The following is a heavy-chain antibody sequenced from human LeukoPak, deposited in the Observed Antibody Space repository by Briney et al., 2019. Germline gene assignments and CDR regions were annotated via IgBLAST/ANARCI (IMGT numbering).Heavy chain of an antibody. V-gene: IGHV3-53*01. Sequence: GGSLRLSCAASGFTVSSNYMSWVRQAPGKGLEWVSVIYSGGSTYYADSVKGRFTISRDNSKNTLYLQMNSLRAEDTAVYYRAKVHWSGGSFYYSDWGQGTLVTVSS. D-gene: IGHD1-26*01. CDR2: IYSGGST. CDR3: AKVHWSGGSFYYSD. CDR1: GFTVSSNY. J-gene: IGHJ4*02.